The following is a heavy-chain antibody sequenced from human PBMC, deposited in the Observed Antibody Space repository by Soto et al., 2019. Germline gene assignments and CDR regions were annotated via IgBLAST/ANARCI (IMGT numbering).Heavy chain of an antibody. CDR1: GFPPSSYS. V-gene: IGHV3-21*01. D-gene: IGHD3-22*01. CDR2: ISSSSSYI. Sequence: GGSLRLSCAASGFPPSSYSMNWVRQAPGKGLEWVSSISSSSSYIYYADSVKGRFTISRDNAKNSLYLQMNILRAEDTAVYYCARDLYYYDSSGYNAFDIWGQGTMVTVSS. J-gene: IGHJ3*02. CDR3: ARDLYYYDSSGYNAFDI.